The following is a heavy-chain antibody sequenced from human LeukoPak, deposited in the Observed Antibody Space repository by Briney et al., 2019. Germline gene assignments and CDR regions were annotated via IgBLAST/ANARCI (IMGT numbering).Heavy chain of an antibody. Sequence: GESLKISCKGSGYSFTSYWIGWVRQMPGKGLEWMGIIYPGDSNTRYSPSFQGQVTISADKSISTAYLQWSSLKASDTAMYYCARGHPYYYDSSGYYYFDYWGQGTLVTVSS. CDR3: ARGHPYYYDSSGYYYFDY. D-gene: IGHD3-22*01. J-gene: IGHJ4*02. V-gene: IGHV5-51*01. CDR2: IYPGDSNT. CDR1: GYSFTSYW.